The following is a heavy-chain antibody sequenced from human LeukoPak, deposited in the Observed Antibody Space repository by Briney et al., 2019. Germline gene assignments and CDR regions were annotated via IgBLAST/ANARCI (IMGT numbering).Heavy chain of an antibody. D-gene: IGHD3-10*01. CDR1: GFTFSSYA. CDR2: ISGSGGST. Sequence: GGSLRLSCAASGFTFSSYAMSWVRQAPGKGLEWVSAISGSGGSTYYADSVKGRFTISRDNSKNTLYLQMNSLRAEDTAVYYCAKDRQLPWFGEQYFDYWGQGTLVTVSS. CDR3: AKDRQLPWFGEQYFDY. J-gene: IGHJ4*02. V-gene: IGHV3-23*01.